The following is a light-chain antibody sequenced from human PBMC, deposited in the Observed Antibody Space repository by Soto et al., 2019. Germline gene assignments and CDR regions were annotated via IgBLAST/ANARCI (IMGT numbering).Light chain of an antibody. Sequence: EIVLTQSPGTLSLSPGERATLSCRTSQSVSNTYLAWYQQKPGQAPRLLIYHASSRATGIPGRFSGSGSGTAFTLIINRLEPEDFAVYYCQQYGTSPPVYAFGQGTKLEI. V-gene: IGKV3-20*01. CDR3: QQYGTSPPVYA. CDR1: QSVSNTY. J-gene: IGKJ2*01. CDR2: HAS.